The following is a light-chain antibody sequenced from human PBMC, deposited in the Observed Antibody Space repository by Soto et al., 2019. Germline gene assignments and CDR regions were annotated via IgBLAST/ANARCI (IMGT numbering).Light chain of an antibody. CDR2: GAS. V-gene: IGKV3-15*01. J-gene: IGKJ2*01. Sequence: EIVMTQSPDTLSVSPGERATLSCRASQSVSSNLAWYQQKPGQAPRLLIYGASTRATGIPARFSGSGSGTEFTLTISSLQSEDLAVYHCQHYNNWPYTFGQGTKLEIK. CDR1: QSVSSN. CDR3: QHYNNWPYT.